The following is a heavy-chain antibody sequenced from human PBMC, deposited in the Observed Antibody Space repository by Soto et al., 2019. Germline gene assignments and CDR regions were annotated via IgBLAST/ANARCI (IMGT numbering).Heavy chain of an antibody. CDR2: AYYSGST. D-gene: IGHD6-13*01. CDR3: ARDRGAAGGPSRESYYVY. J-gene: IGHJ4*02. V-gene: IGHV4-59*01. CDR1: GGSISTYY. Sequence: SETLSLTCTVSGGSISTYYWSWIRQPPGKGLEWIGFAYYSGSTSYNPSLESRVTISVDTSKNQFSLILTSVTAADTAVYYCARDRGAAGGPSRESYYVYWGQGIQVTVSS.